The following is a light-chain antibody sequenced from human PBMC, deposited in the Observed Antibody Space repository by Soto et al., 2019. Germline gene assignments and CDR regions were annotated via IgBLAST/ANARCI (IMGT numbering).Light chain of an antibody. J-gene: IGKJ5*01. V-gene: IGKV3-15*01. Sequence: EIVMTQSPPTLSVSHGEKASLSCRASQSVSSNLAWYQQKPGQAPRLLIYGASTRATGIPDRFSGSGSGTEFTLTISSLQSEDFEIYYCQQYNNWPITFGQGTRLEI. CDR2: GAS. CDR1: QSVSSN. CDR3: QQYNNWPIT.